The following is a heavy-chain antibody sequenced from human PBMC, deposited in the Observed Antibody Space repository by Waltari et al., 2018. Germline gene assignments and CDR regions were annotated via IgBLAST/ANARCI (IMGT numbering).Heavy chain of an antibody. CDR2: INTNTGNP. D-gene: IGHD1-26*01. J-gene: IGHJ3*02. Sequence: QVQLVQSGSELKKPGASVKVSCKASGYTFTANAMNWLRQAPGKGLEWMGWINTNTGNPTYAKGFTGRFVFSLDTSVSTAYLQITSLKAEDTAVYYCTRGEVHAFDIWGQGTVVTVSS. V-gene: IGHV7-4-1*02. CDR1: GYTFTANA. CDR3: TRGEVHAFDI.